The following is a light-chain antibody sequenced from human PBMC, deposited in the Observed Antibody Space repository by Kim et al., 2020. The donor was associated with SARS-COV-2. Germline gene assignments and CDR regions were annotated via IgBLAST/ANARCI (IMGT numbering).Light chain of an antibody. CDR1: NIGSRS. Sequence: PGKTATITGGGNNIGSRSVNWYQQKAGQAPVIVIRNDNERPSGIPERFSGSNAGNTATLTISRVEAGDEADYYCQVWESSSDHRGVFGGGTQLTVL. J-gene: IGLJ2*01. CDR2: NDN. V-gene: IGLV3-21*01. CDR3: QVWESSSDHRGV.